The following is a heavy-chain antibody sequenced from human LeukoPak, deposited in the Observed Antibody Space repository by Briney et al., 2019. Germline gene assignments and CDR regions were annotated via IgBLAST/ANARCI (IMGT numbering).Heavy chain of an antibody. D-gene: IGHD3-3*01. CDR3: ARRVKDTIFGVVRIPHYYFDY. V-gene: IGHV4-59*08. CDR2: IYYSGST. J-gene: IGHJ4*02. CDR1: GGSISSYY. Sequence: SETLSLTCTVSGGSISSYYWSWIRQPPGKGLEWIGYIYYSGSTNYNPSLKSRVTISVDTSKNQFSLKLSSVTAADTAVYYCARRVKDTIFGVVRIPHYYFDYWGQGTLVTVSS.